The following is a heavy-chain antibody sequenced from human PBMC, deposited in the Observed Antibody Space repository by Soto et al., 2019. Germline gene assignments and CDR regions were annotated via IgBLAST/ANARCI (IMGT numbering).Heavy chain of an antibody. Sequence: IPSLPWTVSGGSIKGGGFYWRWVRQHPGKGLEWIGYIYYSGSTYYNPSLKSRVTISVDTSKNQFSLKLSSVTAADTALYYCARDKLNSYFDYWGQGTLVTVSS. CDR2: IYYSGST. CDR3: ARDKLNSYFDY. J-gene: IGHJ4*02. V-gene: IGHV4-31*02. CDR1: GGSIKGGGFY.